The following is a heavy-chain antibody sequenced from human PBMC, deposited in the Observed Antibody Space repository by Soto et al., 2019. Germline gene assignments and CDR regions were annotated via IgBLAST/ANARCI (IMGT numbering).Heavy chain of an antibody. J-gene: IGHJ4*02. D-gene: IGHD6-13*01. CDR1: GFTFSSYS. CDR3: ARGSSNWAYYFDF. Sequence: EVHLVESGGGLVQPGGSLRLSCAASGFTFSSYSLNWVRQAPGKGLEWVSYITSSGTTVYYADSVRGRFTISRDNAKNSLYLQMNSLRDDDTAVYYCARGSSNWAYYFDFWGQGTQVTLSS. V-gene: IGHV3-48*02. CDR2: ITSSGTTV.